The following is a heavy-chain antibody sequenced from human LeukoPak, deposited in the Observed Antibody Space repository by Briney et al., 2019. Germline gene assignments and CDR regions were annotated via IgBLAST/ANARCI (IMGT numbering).Heavy chain of an antibody. CDR3: ARGDTAMVTPGY. D-gene: IGHD5-18*01. CDR2: IYYSGST. Sequence: SETLSLTCAVSGGSISSSNWWSWVRQPPGKGLEWIGYIYYSGSTYYNPSLKSRVTISVDTSKNQFSLKLSSVTAADTAVYYCARGDTAMVTPGYWGQGTLVTVSS. V-gene: IGHV4-4*02. CDR1: GGSISSSNW. J-gene: IGHJ4*02.